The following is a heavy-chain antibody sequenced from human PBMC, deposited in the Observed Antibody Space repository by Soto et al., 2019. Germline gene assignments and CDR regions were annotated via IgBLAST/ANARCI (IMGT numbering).Heavy chain of an antibody. D-gene: IGHD2-8*01. J-gene: IGHJ4*02. CDR1: GFTFSSYA. V-gene: IGHV3-23*01. CDR3: AKSTSPLYAYYSDH. Sequence: GGSLRLSCAASGFTFSSYAMNWVRQAPGKGLEWVSTISGSGGSMYYADSVKGRFTISRDNSKNTLYLRMNSLRAEDTAVYYCAKSTSPLYAYYSDHWGQGTLVTVSS. CDR2: ISGSGGSM.